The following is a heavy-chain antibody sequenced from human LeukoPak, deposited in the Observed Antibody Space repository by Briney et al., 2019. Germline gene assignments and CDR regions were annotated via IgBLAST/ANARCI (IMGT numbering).Heavy chain of an antibody. V-gene: IGHV3-23*01. J-gene: IGHJ4*02. CDR2: ISVSGGST. CDR1: GFTFSSYA. CDR3: AKVDYGDYYFDY. Sequence: GGSLRLSCAASGFTFSSYAMSWVRQAPGKGLEWVSFISVSGGSTYYADSVKGRFTISRDNSKNTLYLQMNSLRAEDTAVYYCAKVDYGDYYFDYWGQGTLVTVSS. D-gene: IGHD4-17*01.